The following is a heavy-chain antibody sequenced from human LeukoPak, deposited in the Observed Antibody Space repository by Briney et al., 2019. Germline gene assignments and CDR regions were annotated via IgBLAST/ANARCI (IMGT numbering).Heavy chain of an antibody. Sequence: GGSLSLSCAASGFTFSSYDMHWFRQATGKGLEWVSAIGTAGDTYYPGSVKGRFTISRENAKNSLYLHMSSLRAGDTAVYNCVRDLIGVLDYWGQGTLVTVSS. J-gene: IGHJ4*02. V-gene: IGHV3-13*01. CDR1: GFTFSSYD. CDR3: VRDLIGVLDY. D-gene: IGHD3-22*01. CDR2: IGTAGDT.